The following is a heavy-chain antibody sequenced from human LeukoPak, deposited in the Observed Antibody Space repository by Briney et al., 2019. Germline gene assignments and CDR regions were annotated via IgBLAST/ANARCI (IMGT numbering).Heavy chain of an antibody. D-gene: IGHD3-22*01. CDR2: ISAYNGNT. J-gene: IGHJ4*02. V-gene: IGHV1-18*01. CDR1: GYTFTSYG. Sequence: ASVKVSCKASGYTFTSYGISWVRQAPGQGLEWMGWISAYNGNTNYAQKLQGRVTMTTDTSTSTAYMELRSLRSDDTAVYYCARGGYYYDSSGYYSPYYFDYWGQGTLVTVSS. CDR3: ARGGYYYDSSGYYSPYYFDY.